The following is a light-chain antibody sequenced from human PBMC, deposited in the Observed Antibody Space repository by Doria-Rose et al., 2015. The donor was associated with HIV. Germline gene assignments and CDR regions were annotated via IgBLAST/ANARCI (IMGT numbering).Light chain of an antibody. CDR1: QSFSSTY. J-gene: IGKJ1*01. CDR2: DGS. Sequence: TQSPGTLSLSPGDRATLSCRASQSFSSTYLAWNQQKPGQAPSLLTYDGSTVATGIPDRVSASGSVTDVTLTINRLEPEDFALYYCHQYGTSWTFGQGTKVEI. V-gene: IGKV3-20*01. CDR3: HQYGTSWT.